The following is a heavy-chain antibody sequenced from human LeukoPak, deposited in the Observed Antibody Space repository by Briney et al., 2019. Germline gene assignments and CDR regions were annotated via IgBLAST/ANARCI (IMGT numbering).Heavy chain of an antibody. CDR2: INAGDGNT. V-gene: IGHV1-3*01. CDR1: GYTFTSYA. CDR3: AREEVKSSCFDY. D-gene: IGHD6-6*01. Sequence: ASVKVSCKASGYTFTSYAMHWVRQAPGQRLEWMGWINAGDGNTKYSQKFQGRVTITRDTSASTAYMELSSLRSEDTAVYYCAREEVKSSCFDYWGQGTLVTVSS. J-gene: IGHJ4*02.